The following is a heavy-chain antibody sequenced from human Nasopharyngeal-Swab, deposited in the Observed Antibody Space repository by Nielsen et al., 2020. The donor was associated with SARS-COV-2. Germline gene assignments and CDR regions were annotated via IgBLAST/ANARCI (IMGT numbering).Heavy chain of an antibody. J-gene: IGHJ3*02. CDR1: GFTFSSYA. Sequence: GESLKISCAASGFTFSSYAMHWVRQAPGKGLEWAAVISYDGSNKYYADSVKGRFTISRDNSKNTLYLQMNSLRAEDTAVYYCARDGDDYYDTYDAFDIWGQGTMVTVSS. D-gene: IGHD3-22*01. CDR3: ARDGDDYYDTYDAFDI. V-gene: IGHV3-30-3*01. CDR2: ISYDGSNK.